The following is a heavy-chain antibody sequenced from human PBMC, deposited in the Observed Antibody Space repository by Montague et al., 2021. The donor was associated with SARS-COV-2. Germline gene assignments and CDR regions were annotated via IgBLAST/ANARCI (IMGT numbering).Heavy chain of an antibody. CDR3: ASYWQGGSGRGS. CDR1: GVSVSNRYTH. V-gene: IGHV4-61*01. Sequence: SETLSLTCTVSGVSVSNRYTHWGWIRQSPGKGLEWIGHIDYGGSPNYSPSLHSRVTISLDTSKSQLSLRLNSATAADTAAYYCASYWQGGSGRGSWGQGTLVTVSS. D-gene: IGHD3-10*01. J-gene: IGHJ5*02. CDR2: IDYGGSP.